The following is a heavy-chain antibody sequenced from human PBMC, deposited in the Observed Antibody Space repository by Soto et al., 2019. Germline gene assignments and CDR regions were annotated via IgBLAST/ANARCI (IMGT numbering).Heavy chain of an antibody. D-gene: IGHD1-26*01. J-gene: IGHJ4*02. V-gene: IGHV1-69*06. CDR2: IIPIFGTA. CDR3: ARGLNGIVGAYYFDY. CDR1: GGTFSSYA. Sequence: SVKVSCKASGGTFSSYAISWVRQAPGQGLEWMGEIIPIFGTANYAQKFQGRVTITADKSTSTAYMELSSLRSEDTAVYYCARGLNGIVGAYYFDYWGQGTLVTVSS.